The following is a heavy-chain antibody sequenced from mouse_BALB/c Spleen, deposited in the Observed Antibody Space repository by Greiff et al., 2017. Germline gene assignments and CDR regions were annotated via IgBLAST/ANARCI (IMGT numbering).Heavy chain of an antibody. V-gene: IGHV14-1*02. CDR1: GFNIKDYY. Sequence: EVQLQQSGAELVRPGALVKLSCKASGFNIKDYYMHWVKQRPEQGLEWIGWIDPENGNTIYDPKFQGKASITADTSSNTAYLQLSSLTSEDTAVYYCARSGVRRAWFAYWGQGTLVTVSA. CDR3: ARSGVRRAWFAY. CDR2: IDPENGNT. J-gene: IGHJ3*01. D-gene: IGHD2-14*01.